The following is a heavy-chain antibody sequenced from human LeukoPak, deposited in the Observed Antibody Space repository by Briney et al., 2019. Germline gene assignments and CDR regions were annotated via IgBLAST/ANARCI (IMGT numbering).Heavy chain of an antibody. Sequence: PSETLSLTCTVSGGSISSYYWSWIWQPPGKGLEWIGNIYKSGSTNYNPSLKSRVTMSVDTSKNQFSLRLNSVTAADTAVYYCARLSTGPYGLGAFDIWGQGTMVTVSS. CDR3: ARLSTGPYGLGAFDI. V-gene: IGHV4-59*08. D-gene: IGHD1-1*01. CDR2: IYKSGST. J-gene: IGHJ3*02. CDR1: GGSISSYY.